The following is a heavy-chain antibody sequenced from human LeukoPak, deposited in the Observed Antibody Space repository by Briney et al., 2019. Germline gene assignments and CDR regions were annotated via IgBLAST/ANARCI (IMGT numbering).Heavy chain of an antibody. V-gene: IGHV3-30*18. CDR1: GFTFSNYA. Sequence: GRSLRLSCAASGFTFSNYAMHWVRQAPGKGLEWVAVIWYGGSNKYYADSVKGRFTISRDNSKNTLYLQMNSLRAEDTAVYYCAKSRAVVVPAAAEDYYYYYMDVWGKGTTVTVSS. J-gene: IGHJ6*03. CDR2: IWYGGSNK. D-gene: IGHD2-2*01. CDR3: AKSRAVVVPAAAEDYYYYYMDV.